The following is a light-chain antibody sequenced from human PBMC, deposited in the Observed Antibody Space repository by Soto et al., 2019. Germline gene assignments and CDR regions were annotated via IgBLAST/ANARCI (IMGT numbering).Light chain of an antibody. Sequence: DIKVTQSPASLSASVGDRVTITCRASQGIRNDLGWYQQKPGKAPKRLIYAASSLQSGVPSRFSGSGSGTEFTLTISSLQPDDFATYYCQHYNSYSEAFGQGTKVDIK. J-gene: IGKJ1*01. V-gene: IGKV1-17*01. CDR1: QGIRND. CDR3: QHYNSYSEA. CDR2: AAS.